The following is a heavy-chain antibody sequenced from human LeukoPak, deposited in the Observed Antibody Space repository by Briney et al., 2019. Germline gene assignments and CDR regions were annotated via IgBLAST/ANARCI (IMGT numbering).Heavy chain of an antibody. CDR2: ISYDGSNK. CDR3: ASSLWFGEFNDP. J-gene: IGHJ5*02. Sequence: GGSLRLSCAASGFRFSSYAMSWVRQAPGKGLEWVAVISYDGSNKYYADSVKGRFTISRDNSKNTLYLQMNSLRAEDTAVYYCASSLWFGEFNDPWGQGTLVTVSS. V-gene: IGHV3-30-3*01. D-gene: IGHD3-10*01. CDR1: GFRFSSYA.